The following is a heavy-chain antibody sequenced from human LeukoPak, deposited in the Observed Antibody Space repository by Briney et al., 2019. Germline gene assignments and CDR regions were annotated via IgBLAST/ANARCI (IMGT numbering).Heavy chain of an antibody. CDR1: GFTFSSYG. Sequence: PGGSLRLSCAASGFTFSSYGMHWVRQAAGKGLEWVAFIRYDGSDKFYADSVKGRFTISRDNSKNTLYLQMNSLRVEDTAVYYCRDPFDYWGQGTLVTVSS. CDR3: RDPFDY. J-gene: IGHJ4*02. CDR2: IRYDGSDK. D-gene: IGHD2/OR15-2a*01. V-gene: IGHV3-30*02.